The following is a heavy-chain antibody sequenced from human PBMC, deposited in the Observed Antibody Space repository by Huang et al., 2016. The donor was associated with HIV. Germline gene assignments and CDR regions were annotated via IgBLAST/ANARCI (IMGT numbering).Heavy chain of an antibody. CDR3: ARTGVAVSDDPEYFQH. V-gene: IGHV4-39*02. D-gene: IGHD3-3*01. CDR1: GDSINSNPFY. J-gene: IGHJ1*01. CDR2: IYYSGTT. Sequence: LQESGPGLVGPSETLSLTCAVSGDSINSNPFYWGWIRRPPGKALEWIGSIYYSGTTYSNPALKRRARIAVDASKNRIFLHLRSVTAADTGVYYCARTGVAVSDDPEYFQHWGQGALVTIS.